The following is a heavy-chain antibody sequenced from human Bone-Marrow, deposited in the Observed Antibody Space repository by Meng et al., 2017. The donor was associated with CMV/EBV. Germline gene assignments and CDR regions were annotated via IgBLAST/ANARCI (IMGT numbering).Heavy chain of an antibody. Sequence: SETLSLTCAVYGGSFSGYYWSWIRQPPGKGLEWIGEINHSGSTNYNPSLKSRVTISVDTSKNQFSLKLSSVTAADTAVYYCARGPNGMDVWGQGTTVTVSS. J-gene: IGHJ6*02. CDR2: INHSGST. CDR3: ARGPNGMDV. CDR1: GGSFSGYY. V-gene: IGHV4-34*01.